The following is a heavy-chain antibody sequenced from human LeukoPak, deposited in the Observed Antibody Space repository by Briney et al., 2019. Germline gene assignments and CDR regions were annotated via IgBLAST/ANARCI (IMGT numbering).Heavy chain of an antibody. J-gene: IGHJ4*02. V-gene: IGHV3-20*04. D-gene: IGHD6-19*01. CDR1: GFTFDDYG. CDR3: ARDQRDSSGWYGSFDY. CDR2: INWNGGST. Sequence: GGSLRLSCAASGFTFDDYGMSWVRQAPGKGLEWVSGINWNGGSTGYVDSVKGRFTISRDNAKNSLYLQMNSLRAEDTAVYYCARDQRDSSGWYGSFDYWGQGTLVTVSS.